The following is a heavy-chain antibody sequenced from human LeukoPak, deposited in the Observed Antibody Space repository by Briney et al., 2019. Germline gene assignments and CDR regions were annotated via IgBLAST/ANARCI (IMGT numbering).Heavy chain of an antibody. CDR3: TRDHCSYINCYEDYYYGMDV. CDR2: INPDTGAT. J-gene: IGHJ6*02. Sequence: ASVKVSCKASGYTFTGYYMHWVRQAPGQGLEWMGWINPDTGATDIAQKFQGRVTMTRDTSISAAYMGLSRLRSDDTAVYYCTRDHCSYINCYEDYYYGMDVWGQGTTVTVSS. V-gene: IGHV1-2*02. CDR1: GYTFTGYY. D-gene: IGHD2-2*01.